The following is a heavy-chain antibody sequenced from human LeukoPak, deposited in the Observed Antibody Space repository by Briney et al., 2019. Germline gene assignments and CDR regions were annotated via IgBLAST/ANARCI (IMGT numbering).Heavy chain of an antibody. Sequence: ASVKVSCKASGYTFTSYDINWVRQATGQGLELMGWMNPKSGNAGYELKFQGRVTMTRDTSMSTAYMELSNLRYDDTAVYYCARGEVRFYGTPGWFDSWGQGTQVTVSP. D-gene: IGHD3-3*01. CDR3: ARGEVRFYGTPGWFDS. V-gene: IGHV1-8*01. CDR2: MNPKSGNA. J-gene: IGHJ5*01. CDR1: GYTFTSYD.